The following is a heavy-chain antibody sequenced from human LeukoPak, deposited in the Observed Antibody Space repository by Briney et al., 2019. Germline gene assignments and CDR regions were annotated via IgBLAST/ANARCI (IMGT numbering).Heavy chain of an antibody. CDR1: GFTFSSYA. J-gene: IGHJ4*02. Sequence: PGGSLRLSCAASGFTFSSYAMSWVRQAPGKGLEWVSAISGSGGSTYYADSVKGRFTISGDNSKNTLYLQMNSLRAEDTAVYYCAKVVSGSYHYGTPDYWGQGTLVTVSS. D-gene: IGHD3-16*02. CDR2: ISGSGGST. CDR3: AKVVSGSYHYGTPDY. V-gene: IGHV3-23*01.